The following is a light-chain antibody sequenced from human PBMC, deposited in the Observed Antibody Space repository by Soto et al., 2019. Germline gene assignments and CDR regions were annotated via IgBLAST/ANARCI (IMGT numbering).Light chain of an antibody. J-gene: IGLJ1*01. CDR2: EVS. CDR3: TSYTSEPTGV. Sequence: QSALTQPASVSGSPGQSITISCTGTSSDVGGYNYVSWYQQHPGKAPKLIIYEVSNRPSGVSKRFSGSKSGNTAFLTISVQQEEDAADYCCTSYTSEPTGVFGTGTKLTVL. CDR1: SSDVGGYNY. V-gene: IGLV2-14*01.